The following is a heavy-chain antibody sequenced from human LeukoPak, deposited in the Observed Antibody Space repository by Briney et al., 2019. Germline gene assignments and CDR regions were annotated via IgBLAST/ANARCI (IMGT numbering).Heavy chain of an antibody. CDR3: ARDPKYYDILTGYDEPSLNDAFDI. J-gene: IGHJ3*02. CDR1: GFTFSNYG. Sequence: GRSLRLSCAASGFTFSNYGMHWVRQAPGKGLEWVAVISYDGSNNYYADSVKGRFTISRDNSKNTLYLQMTSLRAEDTAVYYCARDPKYYDILTGYDEPSLNDAFDIWGQGTMVTVSS. V-gene: IGHV3-30*03. CDR2: ISYDGSNN. D-gene: IGHD3-9*01.